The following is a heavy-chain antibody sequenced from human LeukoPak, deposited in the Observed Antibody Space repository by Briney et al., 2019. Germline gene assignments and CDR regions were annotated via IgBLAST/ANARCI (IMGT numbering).Heavy chain of an antibody. V-gene: IGHV3-11*01. CDR3: ARMYYYDSSGNLRDAFDI. Sequence: GGSLRLSCAASGFTFSDYYMSWIRQAPGKGLEWVSYISSSGSTIYYADSVKGRFTISRDNAKNSLYLQMNSLRAEDTAVYYCARMYYYDSSGNLRDAFDIWGQGTMVTVSS. CDR1: GFTFSDYY. D-gene: IGHD3-22*01. CDR2: ISSSGSTI. J-gene: IGHJ3*02.